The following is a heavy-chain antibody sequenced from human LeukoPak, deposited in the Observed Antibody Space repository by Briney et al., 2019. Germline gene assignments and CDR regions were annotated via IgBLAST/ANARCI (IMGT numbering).Heavy chain of an antibody. CDR1: GFTFSSYA. Sequence: PGGSLRLSCAASGFTFSSYAMSWVRQAPGKGLEWVSAISGSGGSTYYADSVKGRFTISRDNSKNTLYLQMNSLRADDTAAYYCAKGHSDSPEGRITIFGVVIRPSHHWGQGTLVTVSS. CDR3: AKGHSDSPEGRITIFGVVIRPSHH. V-gene: IGHV3-23*01. CDR2: ISGSGGST. J-gene: IGHJ4*02. D-gene: IGHD3-3*01.